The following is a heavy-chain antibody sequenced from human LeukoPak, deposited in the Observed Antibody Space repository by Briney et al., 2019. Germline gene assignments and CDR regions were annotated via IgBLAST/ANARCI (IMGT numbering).Heavy chain of an antibody. V-gene: IGHV1-2*02. CDR3: ARDLTGTTHLAFVAFWFDP. CDR2: INPNSGGT. J-gene: IGHJ5*02. Sequence: GASVKVSCKASGYTFTGYYMHWVRQAPGQGLEWMGWINPNSGGTNYAQKFQGRVTMTRDTSISTAYMELSRLRSDDTAVYYCARDLTGTTHLAFVAFWFDPRGQGTLVTVSS. D-gene: IGHD1-20*01. CDR1: GYTFTGYY.